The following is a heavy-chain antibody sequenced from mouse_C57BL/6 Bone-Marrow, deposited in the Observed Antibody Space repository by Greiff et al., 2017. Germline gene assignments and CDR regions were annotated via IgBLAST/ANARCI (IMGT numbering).Heavy chain of an antibody. Sequence: VQLQQSGPELVKPGASVKISCKASGYTFTDYYMNWVKQSHGKSLEWIGDINPNNGGTSYNQKFKGKATLTADKSSSTAYMELRSLTSEDSAVYFCAREDYGSSLYWYFDVWGTGTTVTVSS. D-gene: IGHD1-1*01. CDR3: AREDYGSSLYWYFDV. J-gene: IGHJ1*03. CDR2: INPNNGGT. CDR1: GYTFTDYY. V-gene: IGHV1-26*01.